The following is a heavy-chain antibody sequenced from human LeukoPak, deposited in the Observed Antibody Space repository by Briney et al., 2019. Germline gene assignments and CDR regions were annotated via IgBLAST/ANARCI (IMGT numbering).Heavy chain of an antibody. D-gene: IGHD3-10*01. CDR3: ARLVVNGYGSGSYPDY. Sequence: PSETLSLTCTVSGGSISSGSYYWSWIRQPAGKGLEWIGRIYTSGSTNYNPSLKSRVTISVDTSKNQFSLKLSSVTAADTAVYYCARLVVNGYGSGSYPDYWGQGTLVTVSS. CDR1: GGSISSGSYY. V-gene: IGHV4-61*02. J-gene: IGHJ4*02. CDR2: IYTSGST.